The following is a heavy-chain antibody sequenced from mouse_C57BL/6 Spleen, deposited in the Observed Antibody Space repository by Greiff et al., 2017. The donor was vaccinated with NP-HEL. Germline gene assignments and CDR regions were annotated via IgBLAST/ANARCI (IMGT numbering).Heavy chain of an antibody. CDR3: ARSLGDPLDY. CDR2: IYPGDGDT. J-gene: IGHJ2*01. Sequence: VQLVESGAELVKPGASVKISCKASGYAFSSYWMNWVKQRPGKGLEWIGQIYPGDGDTNYNGKFKGKATLTADKSSSTAYMQLSSLTSEASAVYFCARSLGDPLDYWGQGTTLTVSS. V-gene: IGHV1-80*01. D-gene: IGHD4-1*01. CDR1: GYAFSSYW.